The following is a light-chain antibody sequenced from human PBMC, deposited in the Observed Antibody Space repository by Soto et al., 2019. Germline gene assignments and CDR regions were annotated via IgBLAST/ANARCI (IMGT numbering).Light chain of an antibody. V-gene: IGKV1-5*01. J-gene: IGKJ1*01. CDR3: QQYNSYRT. Sequence: DIKITQSPPTLSASVGDRVTITFRASQSVRSWLAWYQQKPGTAPKLLIFDASRLESGVPSRFSGSGSGTEFTLTISSLQPDNFATYYCQQYNSYRTFGQGTKVDIK. CDR2: DAS. CDR1: QSVRSW.